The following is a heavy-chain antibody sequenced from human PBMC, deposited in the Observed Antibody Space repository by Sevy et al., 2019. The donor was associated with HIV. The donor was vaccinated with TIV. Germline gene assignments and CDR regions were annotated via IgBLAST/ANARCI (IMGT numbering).Heavy chain of an antibody. Sequence: GGSLRLSCAASGFTFSDYSMHWVRQAPGKGLEWVAVNSYDGRNYKYNVDSVKGRFTISRDNSKNTLFLQMNSLRAEDSAIYYCARDRGEILHSAFDYWGQGTLVTVSS. J-gene: IGHJ4*02. CDR2: NSYDGRNYK. CDR3: ARDRGEILHSAFDY. CDR1: GFTFSDYS. V-gene: IGHV3-30*14. D-gene: IGHD3-16*01.